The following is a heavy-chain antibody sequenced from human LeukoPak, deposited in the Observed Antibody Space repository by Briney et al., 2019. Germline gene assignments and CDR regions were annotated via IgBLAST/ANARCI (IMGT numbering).Heavy chain of an antibody. CDR2: ISYDGSNK. Sequence: GGSLRLSCAASGFTFSSYGMHWVRQAPGKGLEWVAVISYDGSNKYYADSVKGRFTISRDNSKDTLYLQMNSLRAEDTAVYYCACGISGSYSCDHWGQGTLVTVSS. CDR3: ACGISGSYSCDH. CDR1: GFTFSSYG. V-gene: IGHV3-30*03. J-gene: IGHJ5*02. D-gene: IGHD1-26*01.